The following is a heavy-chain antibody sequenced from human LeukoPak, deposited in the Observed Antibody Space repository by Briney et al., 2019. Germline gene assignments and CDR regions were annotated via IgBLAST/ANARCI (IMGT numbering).Heavy chain of an antibody. J-gene: IGHJ4*02. V-gene: IGHV4-59*08. CDR3: ARRKAVAGLHYFDY. CDR1: GGSISSYY. D-gene: IGHD6-19*01. CDR2: IYYSGST. Sequence: SETLSLTCAVYGGSISSYYWSWIRQPPGKGLEWIGYIYYSGSTNYNPSLKSRVTISVDTSKNQFSLKLSSVTAADTAVYYCARRKAVAGLHYFDYWGQGTLVTVSS.